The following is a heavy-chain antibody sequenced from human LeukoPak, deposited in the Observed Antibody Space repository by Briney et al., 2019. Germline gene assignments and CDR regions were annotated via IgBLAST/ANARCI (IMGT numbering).Heavy chain of an antibody. V-gene: IGHV3-7*01. D-gene: IGHD2-15*01. Sequence: GGSLRLSCAASGFTFSSYWMSWVRQAPGKGLEWVANMKQDGSEKYYVDSVKGRFTISRDNAKNSLYLQMNSLRAEDTAVYYCARDIGQGAIDYWGQGTLVTVSS. CDR3: ARDIGQGAIDY. CDR1: GFTFSSYW. CDR2: MKQDGSEK. J-gene: IGHJ4*02.